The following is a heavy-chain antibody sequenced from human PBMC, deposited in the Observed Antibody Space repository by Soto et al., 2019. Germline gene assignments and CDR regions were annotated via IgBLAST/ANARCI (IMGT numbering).Heavy chain of an antibody. Sequence: PGWSLRLSCASSVFTFISYAMHWVRQAPDKGLEWVAVISYDGSNKYYADSVKGRFTISRDNSKNTLYLQMNSLRAEDTAVYYCARGSEAAIHFDYWGQGTLVTVSS. D-gene: IGHD2-2*02. J-gene: IGHJ4*02. CDR3: ARGSEAAIHFDY. CDR1: VFTFISYA. V-gene: IGHV3-30-3*01. CDR2: ISYDGSNK.